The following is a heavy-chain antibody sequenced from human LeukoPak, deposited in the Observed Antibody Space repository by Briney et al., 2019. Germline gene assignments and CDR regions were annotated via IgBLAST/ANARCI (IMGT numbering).Heavy chain of an antibody. CDR3: ANHRSAFEF. Sequence: GGSLRLSCAASGFTFSTYSMSWVRQSPGKGLEWVSAISGSATGHITNYADSVKGRFTISRDNDKNTLYLQMNSLRVEDTAVYYCANHRSAFEFWGQGTLVTVSS. V-gene: IGHV3-23*01. J-gene: IGHJ4*02. CDR2: ISGSATGHIT. D-gene: IGHD3-10*01. CDR1: GFTFSTYS.